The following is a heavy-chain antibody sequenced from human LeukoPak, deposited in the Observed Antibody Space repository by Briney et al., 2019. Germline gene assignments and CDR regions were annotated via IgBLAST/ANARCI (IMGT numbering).Heavy chain of an antibody. J-gene: IGHJ3*02. CDR2: ISYDGSNK. V-gene: IGHV3-30-3*01. Sequence: GGSLRLSCAASGFTFSSYAMHWVRQAPGKGLEWVAVISYDGSNKYYADSVKGRFTISRDNSKNKLYLQMNSLRAEDTAVYYCASPSEHDYGDYVWWGAFDIWGQGTMVTVSS. CDR1: GFTFSSYA. CDR3: ASPSEHDYGDYVWWGAFDI. D-gene: IGHD4-17*01.